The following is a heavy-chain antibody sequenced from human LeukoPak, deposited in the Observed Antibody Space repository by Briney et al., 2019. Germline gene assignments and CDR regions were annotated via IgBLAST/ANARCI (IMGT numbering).Heavy chain of an antibody. J-gene: IGHJ5*02. CDR2: FDPEDGET. CDR3: ATDLTGGPWFDP. D-gene: IGHD7-27*01. Sequence: ASVKVSCKVSGYTLTELSMHWVRQAPGKGLEWMGGFDPEDGETIYAQKFQGRVTMTEDTSTDTAYMELSSLRSEDTAVYYCATDLTGGPWFDPWGQGTLVTVSS. V-gene: IGHV1-24*01. CDR1: GYTLTELS.